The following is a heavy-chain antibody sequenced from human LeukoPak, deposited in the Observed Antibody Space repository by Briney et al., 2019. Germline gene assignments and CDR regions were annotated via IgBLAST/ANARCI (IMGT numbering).Heavy chain of an antibody. Sequence: GGSLRLSCAASGFTFSSYAMHWVRQAPGKGLEWVAFISYEGSNKYYADSVKGRFTISRDNSKNTLYLQVNSLRAEDTAVYYCARDVYYDSGSRIENWLDPWGQGTLVTVSS. CDR3: ARDVYYDSGSRIENWLDP. CDR1: GFTFSSYA. J-gene: IGHJ5*02. CDR2: ISYEGSNK. V-gene: IGHV3-30-3*01. D-gene: IGHD3-10*01.